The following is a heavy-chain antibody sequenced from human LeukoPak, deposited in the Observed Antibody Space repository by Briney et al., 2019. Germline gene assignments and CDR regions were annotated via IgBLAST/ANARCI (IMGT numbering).Heavy chain of an antibody. CDR1: GFTVSINY. J-gene: IGHJ3*02. CDR2: IYSGGST. Sequence: GGSLRLSCAASGFTVSINYMSWVRQAPGKGLEWVSVIYSGGSTYYADSVKGRFTISRDNSKNTLYLQMNSLRAEDTAVYYCARETYYYDSPSDIWGQGTMVTVSS. CDR3: ARETYYYDSPSDI. V-gene: IGHV3-66*01. D-gene: IGHD3-22*01.